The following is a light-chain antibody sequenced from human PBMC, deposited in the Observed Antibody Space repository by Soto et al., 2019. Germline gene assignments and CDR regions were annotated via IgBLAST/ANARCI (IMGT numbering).Light chain of an antibody. J-gene: IGKJ3*01. Sequence: DIQMTQSPSSLSASVGDRVIITCRASQGIRSHLSWVQKKPGKAPKSLIYVASNLQSGVPSKFSGHGSGTDFTLTINSQQPKDFATYSCLRYDTYPLTFGTETKVDIK. CDR1: QGIRSH. CDR2: VAS. V-gene: IGKV1-16*02. CDR3: LRYDTYPLT.